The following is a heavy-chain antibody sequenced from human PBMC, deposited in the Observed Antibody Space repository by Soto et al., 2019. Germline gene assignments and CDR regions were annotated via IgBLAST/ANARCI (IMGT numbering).Heavy chain of an antibody. V-gene: IGHV3-9*01. CDR2: ISWNSGSI. CDR1: GFTFDDYA. Sequence: PGGSLRLSCAASGFTFDDYAMHWVRQAPGKGLEWVSGISWNSGSIGYADSVKGRFTISRDNAKNSLYLQMNSLRAEDTALYYCAKDLLGITGTTSAFDYWGQGTLVTVSS. J-gene: IGHJ4*02. D-gene: IGHD1-7*01. CDR3: AKDLLGITGTTSAFDY.